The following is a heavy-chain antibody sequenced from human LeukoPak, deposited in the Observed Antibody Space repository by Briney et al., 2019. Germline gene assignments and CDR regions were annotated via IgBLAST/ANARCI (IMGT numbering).Heavy chain of an antibody. CDR3: ARRSEFGVLYYMDV. J-gene: IGHJ6*03. CDR1: GFTFSTYS. CDR2: ISSSSGTI. V-gene: IGHV3-48*01. Sequence: PGGSLRLSCAASGFTFSTYSVNWVRQAPGKGLEWVSYISSSSGTIYYADSVKGRFTISRDNDKNSLYLQMNSLRAEDTAVYYCARRSEFGVLYYMDVWGKGTTVTVSS. D-gene: IGHD3-16*01.